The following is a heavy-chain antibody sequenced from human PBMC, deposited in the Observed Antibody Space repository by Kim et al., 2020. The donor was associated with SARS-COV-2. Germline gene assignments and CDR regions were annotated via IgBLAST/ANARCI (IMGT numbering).Heavy chain of an antibody. CDR1: GFTFSSYA. CDR3: AKHDSSGYYYFGY. CDR2: ISGSGGST. Sequence: GGSLRLSCAASGFTFSSYAMSWVRQAPGKGLEWVSVISGSGGSTDYVDSVKGRFTISRDNSKNILYLQMNSLRAEDTAVYYCAKHDSSGYYYFGYWGQGTLVTVSS. J-gene: IGHJ4*02. D-gene: IGHD3-22*01. V-gene: IGHV3-23*01.